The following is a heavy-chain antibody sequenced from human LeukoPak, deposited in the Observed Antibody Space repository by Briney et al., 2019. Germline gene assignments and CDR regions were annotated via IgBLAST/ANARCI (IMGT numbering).Heavy chain of an antibody. J-gene: IGHJ4*02. Sequence: GGSLRLSCAASYLTVSTNYMSWVRQAPGKGLEWVSVIYSGGTTYYADSVKGRFTISRDNSKNTLYLQMNSLRAEDTAVYYCARAPYSSGPYYFDYWGQGTLVTVSS. CDR3: ARAPYSSGPYYFDY. CDR1: YLTVSTNY. CDR2: IYSGGTT. V-gene: IGHV3-53*01. D-gene: IGHD6-19*01.